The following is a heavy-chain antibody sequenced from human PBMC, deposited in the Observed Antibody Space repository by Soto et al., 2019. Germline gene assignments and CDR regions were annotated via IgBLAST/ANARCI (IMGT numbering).Heavy chain of an antibody. V-gene: IGHV3-30*18. Sequence: QVQLVESGGGVVQPGRSLRLSCAASGFTFSSYGMHWVRQAPGKGLEWVAVISYDGSNKYYADSVKGRFTIPRDNSKNTLYLQMNSLRAEDTAVYYCAKEGTAIDSSGYGDPDAFDIWGQGTMVTVSS. J-gene: IGHJ3*02. CDR3: AKEGTAIDSSGYGDPDAFDI. CDR1: GFTFSSYG. D-gene: IGHD3-22*01. CDR2: ISYDGSNK.